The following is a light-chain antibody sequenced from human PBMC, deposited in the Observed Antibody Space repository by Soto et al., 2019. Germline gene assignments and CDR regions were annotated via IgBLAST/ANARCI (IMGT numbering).Light chain of an antibody. CDR2: GAF. J-gene: IGKJ3*01. CDR1: QGISNY. V-gene: IGKV1-9*01. Sequence: IQLTQSPSSLSASIGDRVNITCRASQGISNYLAWYQQKPGKAPKLLIYGAFTLQSGVPSRFNGSGSGTEFTLTISSLQPEALGTYYCQQLNNFPPFTFGPGTKVDLK. CDR3: QQLNNFPPFT.